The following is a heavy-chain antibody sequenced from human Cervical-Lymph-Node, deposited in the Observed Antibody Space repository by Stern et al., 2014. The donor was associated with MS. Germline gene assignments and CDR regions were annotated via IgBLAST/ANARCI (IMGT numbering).Heavy chain of an antibody. D-gene: IGHD3-3*01. V-gene: IGHV3-53*01. Sequence: EVQLEESGGGLIQPGGSLRLSCAAPGFTVSNNYMSWVRQAPGKGLEWVSLIYTDDSTYYAGSVKGRSTIPRDSSKNKLFLQMNSLRAEDTAVYYCARAIFGVNTAAMAPDAFDTWGQGTMVTVSS. CDR1: GFTVSNNY. CDR2: IYTDDST. J-gene: IGHJ3*02. CDR3: ARAIFGVNTAAMAPDAFDT.